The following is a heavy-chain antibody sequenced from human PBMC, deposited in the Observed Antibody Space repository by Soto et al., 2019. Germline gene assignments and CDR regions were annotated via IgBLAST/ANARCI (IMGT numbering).Heavy chain of an antibody. CDR3: ARYKSNYYYGMDV. V-gene: IGHV4-59*01. CDR2: IYYSGIT. D-gene: IGHD1-20*01. Sequence: QVQLQESGPGLVKPSETLSLTCTVSGGSISSYYWSWIRQPPGKGLEWIGYIYYSGITNYNPSLNCRXXISVDTSKNQFSLKLSSVTAADTAVYYCARYKSNYYYGMDVWGQGTTVTVSS. CDR1: GGSISSYY. J-gene: IGHJ6*02.